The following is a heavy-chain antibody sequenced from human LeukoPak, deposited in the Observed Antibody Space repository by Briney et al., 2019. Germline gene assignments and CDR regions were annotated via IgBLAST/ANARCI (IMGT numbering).Heavy chain of an antibody. Sequence: GGSLRLSCAASGFTFSSYSTNWVRQAPGKGLEWVSSISSSSSYIYYADSVKGRFTISRDNAKNSLYLQMNSLRAEDTAVYYCARALGENWFDPWGQGTLVTVSS. CDR3: ARALGENWFDP. CDR2: ISSSSSYI. V-gene: IGHV3-21*01. J-gene: IGHJ5*02. CDR1: GFTFSSYS. D-gene: IGHD3-10*01.